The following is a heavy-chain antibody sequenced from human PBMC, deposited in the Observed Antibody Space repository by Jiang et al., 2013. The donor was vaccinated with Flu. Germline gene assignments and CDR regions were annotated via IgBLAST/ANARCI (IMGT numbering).Heavy chain of an antibody. CDR2: IVPLLGSA. J-gene: IGHJ6*02. Sequence: SGAEVKKPGSSMRVSCKASGGPFRSYGFVWVRQAPGEGLEWMGGIVPLLGSANYARKFQGRVTITVKESANTVYMEMTSLKSEGSAVYYCAREYYGSGSSYNEELGLDVWGQGTAVTVSS. CDR1: GGPFRSYG. V-gene: IGHV1-69*01. D-gene: IGHD3-10*01. CDR3: AREYYGSGSSYNEELGLDV.